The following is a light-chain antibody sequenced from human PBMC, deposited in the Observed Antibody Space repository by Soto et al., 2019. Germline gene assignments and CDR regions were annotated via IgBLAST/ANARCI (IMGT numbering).Light chain of an antibody. Sequence: EIVMTQSPGTLSVSPGEGATLSCRASQSVSSNLAWYQQRPGQAPRLLIYGASTRATGIPARFSGSGSGTEFTLTISSLQSEDFAVYYCQQYDNSLGTFGQGTKVEVK. CDR2: GAS. CDR1: QSVSSN. CDR3: QQYDNSLGT. J-gene: IGKJ1*01. V-gene: IGKV3D-15*01.